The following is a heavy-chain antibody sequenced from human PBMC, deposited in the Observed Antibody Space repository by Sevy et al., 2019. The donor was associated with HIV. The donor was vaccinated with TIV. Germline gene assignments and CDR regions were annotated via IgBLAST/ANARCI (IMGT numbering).Heavy chain of an antibody. Sequence: GGSLRLSCAASGFTFSKYSMSWVRQPPGKGLEWVSTLSFGCGEINHADSVKGRFTISRDNSKNSLYLQMNSLRAEDTAVYYCARALSGKYSYWGQGTLVTVSS. J-gene: IGHJ4*02. D-gene: IGHD1-26*01. CDR3: ARALSGKYSY. CDR2: LSFGCGEI. CDR1: GFTFSKYS. V-gene: IGHV3-23*01.